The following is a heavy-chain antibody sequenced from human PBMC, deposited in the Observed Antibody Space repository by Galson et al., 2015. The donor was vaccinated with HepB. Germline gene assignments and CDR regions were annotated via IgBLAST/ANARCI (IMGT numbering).Heavy chain of an antibody. D-gene: IGHD3-22*01. CDR2: IYYSGST. CDR3: ARQSSGYDSALDY. CDR1: GGSISSYY. J-gene: IGHJ4*02. V-gene: IGHV4-59*01. Sequence: TLSLTCTVSGGSISSYYWSWIRQPPGKGLEWIGYIYYSGSTNYNPSLKSRVTISVDTSKNQFSLKLSSVTAADTAVYYCARQSSGYDSALDYWGQGTLVTVSS.